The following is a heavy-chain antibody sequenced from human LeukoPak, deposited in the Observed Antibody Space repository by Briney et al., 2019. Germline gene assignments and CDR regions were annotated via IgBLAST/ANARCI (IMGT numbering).Heavy chain of an antibody. J-gene: IGHJ6*03. V-gene: IGHV1-69*13. CDR1: GGTFSSYA. CDR2: IIPIFGTA. CDR3: ARGMGVGATYYYYYMDV. D-gene: IGHD1-26*01. Sequence: GASVKVSCKASGGTFSSYAISWVRQAPGPGLEWMGGIIPIFGTANYAQKFQGRVTITADESTSTAYMELSSLRSEDTAVYYCARGMGVGATYYYYYMDVWGKGTTVTVSS.